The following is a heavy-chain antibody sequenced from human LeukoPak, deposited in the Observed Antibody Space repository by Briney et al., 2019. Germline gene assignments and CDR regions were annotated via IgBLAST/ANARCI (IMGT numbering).Heavy chain of an antibody. CDR3: AKSFGYSRSWFDN. CDR2: ISSSSSTI. D-gene: IGHD6-13*01. V-gene: IGHV3-48*02. J-gene: IGHJ4*02. CDR1: GFTFSDYA. Sequence: GGSLRLSCAASGFTFSDYAMNWVRQAPGKGLEWVSYISSSSSTIHYADSVKGRFTISRDNAKSSLYLQMNSLRDEDTAVYYCAKSFGYSRSWFDNWGQGTLVTVSS.